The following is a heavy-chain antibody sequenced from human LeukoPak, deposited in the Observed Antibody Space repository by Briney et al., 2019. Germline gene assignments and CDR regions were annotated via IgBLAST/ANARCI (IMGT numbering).Heavy chain of an antibody. CDR3: AKSGLNRFDY. J-gene: IGHJ4*02. CDR2: ISGSGRGGRT. D-gene: IGHD3-3*01. CDR1: GFTFTNYA. V-gene: IGHV3-23*01. Sequence: QAGGSLRLSCAASGFTFTNYAMSWVRQAPGKGLEWVSNISGSGRGGRTYYADSVKGRFTISRDNSKNTLYLQMNSLRAEDTAVYFCAKSGLNRFDYWGQGTLVTVSS.